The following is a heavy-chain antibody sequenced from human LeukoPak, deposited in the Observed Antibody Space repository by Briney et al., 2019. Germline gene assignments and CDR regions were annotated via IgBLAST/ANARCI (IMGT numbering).Heavy chain of an antibody. V-gene: IGHV4-59*01. Sequence: SEILSLTCTVSGGSISRYYWSWIRQPPGEGLEWIGYIYYTGTTNYNPSLKNRVTMSVDTSKNQFSLKLSSVTTADTAVYYCARTGIWSGYYTFDYWGQGSLVTVSS. J-gene: IGHJ4*02. CDR2: IYYTGTT. D-gene: IGHD3-3*01. CDR3: ARTGIWSGYYTFDY. CDR1: GGSISRYY.